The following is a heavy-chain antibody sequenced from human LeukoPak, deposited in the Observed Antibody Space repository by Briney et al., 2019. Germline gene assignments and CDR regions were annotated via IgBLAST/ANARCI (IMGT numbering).Heavy chain of an antibody. J-gene: IGHJ4*02. V-gene: IGHV3-23*01. CDR3: AKRERESYNFGYPDY. Sequence: GALRLSCAASGFTFSSYAMSWVRQAPGKGLEWASGIGGSGGSTYYADSVKGRFTISRDNSKNTLYLQMNSLRAEDTAVYYCAKRERESYNFGYPDYWGQGTLVTVSS. D-gene: IGHD5-18*01. CDR2: IGGSGGST. CDR1: GFTFSSYA.